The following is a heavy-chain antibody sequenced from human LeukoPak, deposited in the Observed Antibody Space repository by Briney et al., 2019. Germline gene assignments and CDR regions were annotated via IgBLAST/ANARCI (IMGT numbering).Heavy chain of an antibody. CDR3: ARTYYDSSGYYQGEFDY. CDR1: GFTFSSYS. Sequence: GGSLRLSCAASGFTFSSYSMNWVRQAPGKGLEWVSSISSSSSYIYYADSVKGRSTISRDNAKNSLYLQMNSLRAEDTAVYYCARTYYDSSGYYQGEFDYWGQGTLVTVSS. D-gene: IGHD3-22*01. J-gene: IGHJ4*02. V-gene: IGHV3-21*01. CDR2: ISSSSSYI.